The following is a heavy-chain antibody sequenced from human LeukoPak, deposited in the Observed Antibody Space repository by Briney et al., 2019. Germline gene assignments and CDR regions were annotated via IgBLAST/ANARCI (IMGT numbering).Heavy chain of an antibody. CDR1: GGTFSSYA. V-gene: IGHV1-69*04. J-gene: IGHJ5*02. D-gene: IGHD5-24*01. CDR3: ARGVEMASFDP. CDR2: IIPILGIA. Sequence: ASVKVSCKASGGTFSSYAISWVRQAPGQGLEWMGRIIPILGIANYAQKFQGRVTITADKSTSTAYMELSSLRSEDTAVYYCARGVEMASFDPWGQGTLVTVSS.